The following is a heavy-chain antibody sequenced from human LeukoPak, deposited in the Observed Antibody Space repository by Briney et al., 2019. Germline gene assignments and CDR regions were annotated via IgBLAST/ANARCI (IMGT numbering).Heavy chain of an antibody. CDR1: GGSISSDY. CDR3: ARHARNILNAYDM. J-gene: IGHJ3*02. V-gene: IGHV4-59*08. CDR2: IYYSGST. D-gene: IGHD2-2*02. Sequence: SETLSLTCTVSGGSISSDYWSWVRPPPGKGLEWIAYIYYSGSTKYNPSLKSRVTTSVDTSKNQFSLKVNFVTAADTAVYYCARHARNILNAYDMWGQGTIVTVSS.